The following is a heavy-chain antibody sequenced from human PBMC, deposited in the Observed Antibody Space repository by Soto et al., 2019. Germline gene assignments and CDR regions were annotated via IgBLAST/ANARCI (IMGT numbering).Heavy chain of an antibody. J-gene: IGHJ5*02. CDR2: ISGSGHAT. CDR3: AKGFSGSSPYNLFDP. Sequence: HPGGSLRLSCAAATFSFSTSAMSWVRQAPGKGLEWVAAISGSGHATFYADSLKGRFTISRDNSKNTLYLQMNSLRVEDTALYYCAKGFSGSSPYNLFDPWGQGTLVTVSS. CDR1: TFSFSTSA. V-gene: IGHV3-23*01. D-gene: IGHD2-15*01.